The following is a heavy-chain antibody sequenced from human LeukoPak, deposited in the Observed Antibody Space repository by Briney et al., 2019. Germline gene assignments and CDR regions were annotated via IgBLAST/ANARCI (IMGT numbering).Heavy chain of an antibody. CDR3: ARGPPGATYLDY. J-gene: IGHJ4*02. Sequence: PSETLSLTCTVSGGSINSYYWTWIRQPPGKGLEWIGEINHSGSTNYNPSLKSRVTISVDTSKNQFSLKLSSVTAADTAVYYCARGPPGATYLDYWGQGTLVTVSS. D-gene: IGHD1-26*01. CDR1: GGSINSYY. V-gene: IGHV4-34*01. CDR2: INHSGST.